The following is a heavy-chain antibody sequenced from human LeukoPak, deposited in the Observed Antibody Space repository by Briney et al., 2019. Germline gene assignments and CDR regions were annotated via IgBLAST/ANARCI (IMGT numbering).Heavy chain of an antibody. CDR1: GGSISSSNW. V-gene: IGHV4-4*02. Sequence: SQTLSLTCAVSGGSISSSNWWSWVSQPPGKGLEWIGEIDHSGSTNYNPSVKRRVTISVDKSKKQFSLKLSSVTAADTAVYYCAKGYCSGGSCNNWFDPWGQGNLVTVSS. CDR3: AKGYCSGGSCNNWFDP. D-gene: IGHD2-15*01. CDR2: IDHSGST. J-gene: IGHJ5*02.